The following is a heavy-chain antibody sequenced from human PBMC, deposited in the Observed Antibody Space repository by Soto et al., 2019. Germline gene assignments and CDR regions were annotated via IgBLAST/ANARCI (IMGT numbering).Heavy chain of an antibody. CDR2: IYYTGTT. CDR1: GYSISSGDW. J-gene: IGHJ4*02. V-gene: IGHV4-28*01. Sequence: SETLSLTCAVSGYSISSGDWWGWIRQPPGEGLEWIGYIYYTGTTYYNPSLKSRVTMSVDTSKNQFSLRLSSVTAVDTAIYYCTITRGDPQLHGLDYWAQGTLVTVSS. D-gene: IGHD3-10*01. CDR3: TITRGDPQLHGLDY.